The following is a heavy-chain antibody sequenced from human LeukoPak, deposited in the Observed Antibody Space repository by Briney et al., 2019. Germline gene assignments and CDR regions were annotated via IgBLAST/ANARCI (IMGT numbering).Heavy chain of an antibody. CDR3: ATLTGGDDAFDI. V-gene: IGHV4-4*02. Sequence: PSGTLSLTCAVSGGSISSSNWWSWVRQPPGKGLEWIGEIYHSGSTNYNPSLKSRVTISVDTSKNQFSLKLSSVTAADTAVYYCATLTGGDDAFDIWGQGTMVTVSS. CDR1: GGSISSSNW. J-gene: IGHJ3*02. CDR2: IYHSGST. D-gene: IGHD4-23*01.